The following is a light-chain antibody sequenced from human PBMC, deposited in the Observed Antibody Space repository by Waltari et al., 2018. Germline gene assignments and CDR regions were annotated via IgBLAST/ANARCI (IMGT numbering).Light chain of an antibody. V-gene: IGLV3-21*02. Sequence: SFVLTQPPSVSVASGQPAKITCGGNDMGSKHVHWYQQKPGQAPVVVVYYVTDRPSGIPERFSGSTSGNTATLTINRVEAGDEADYFCQVWDSSSDPVVFGGGTKLTVL. J-gene: IGLJ3*02. CDR1: DMGSKH. CDR2: YVT. CDR3: QVWDSSSDPVV.